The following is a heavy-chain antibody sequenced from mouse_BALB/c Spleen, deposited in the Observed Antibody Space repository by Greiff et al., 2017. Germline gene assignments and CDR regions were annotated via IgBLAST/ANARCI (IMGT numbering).Heavy chain of an antibody. D-gene: IGHD1-1*01. CDR3: ARSEGIGILRYPFAY. J-gene: IGHJ3*01. Sequence: EVKVEESGGGLVQPGGSRKLSCAASGFTFSSFGMHWVRQAPEKGLEWVAYISSGSSTIYYADTVKGRFTISRDNPKNTLFLQMTSLRSEDTAMYYCARSEGIGILRYPFAYWGQGTLVTVSA. CDR2: ISSGSSTI. V-gene: IGHV5-17*02. CDR1: GFTFSSFG.